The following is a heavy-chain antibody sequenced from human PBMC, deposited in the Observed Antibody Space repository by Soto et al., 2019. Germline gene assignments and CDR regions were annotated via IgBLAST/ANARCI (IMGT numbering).Heavy chain of an antibody. Sequence: TSETLSLTCAVSGGSISSVGYSWNWIRQPPGKGLEWIGYIYHSGSTYYSLSLKSRVTISVDRSTTQFTLKLSSVTAADTAVYYCASSSTAAPLNYWGQGALVTVSS. CDR1: GGSISSVGYS. D-gene: IGHD6-6*01. V-gene: IGHV4-30-2*01. CDR3: ASSSTAAPLNY. CDR2: IYHSGST. J-gene: IGHJ4*02.